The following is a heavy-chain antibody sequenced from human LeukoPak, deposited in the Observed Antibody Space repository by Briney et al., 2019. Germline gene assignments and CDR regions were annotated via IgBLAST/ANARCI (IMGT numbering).Heavy chain of an antibody. V-gene: IGHV4-34*01. J-gene: IGHJ6*03. Sequence: SETLSLTCAVYGGSFSGYYWSWIRQPPGKGLEWIGEINHSGSTNYNPSLKSRVTISVDTSKNQFSLKLSSVTAADTAVYYCATGIAYYYYYMDVWGKGTTVTVSS. CDR1: GGSFSGYY. CDR2: INHSGST. CDR3: ATGIAYYYYYMDV. D-gene: IGHD6-13*01.